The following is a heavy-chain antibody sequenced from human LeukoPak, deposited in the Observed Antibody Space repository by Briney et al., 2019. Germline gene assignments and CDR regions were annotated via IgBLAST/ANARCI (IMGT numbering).Heavy chain of an antibody. Sequence: PSETLSLTCTVSGGSISSYFWSWIRQPPGKELEWIGYIYYTGSTKYNPSLRSRVTISVDTSKTQFSLKLSSVTAADTAMYYCAGHRLQLWHFDDWGQGTLVTVSS. J-gene: IGHJ4*02. CDR1: GGSISSYF. CDR3: AGHRLQLWHFDD. D-gene: IGHD5-18*01. CDR2: IYYTGST. V-gene: IGHV4-59*08.